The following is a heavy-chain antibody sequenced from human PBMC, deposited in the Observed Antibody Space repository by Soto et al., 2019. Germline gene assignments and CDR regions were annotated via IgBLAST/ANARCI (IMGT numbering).Heavy chain of an antibody. V-gene: IGHV3-23*01. J-gene: IGHJ3*02. CDR1: GFTFSSYA. D-gene: IGHD4-17*01. CDR2: ISGSGGST. CDR3: ARYFYGDYDGSAFDI. Sequence: GGSLRLSCAASGFTFSSYAMSWVRQAPGKGLEWVSAISGSGGSTYYADSVKGRFTISRDNSKNTLYLQMNSLRAEDTAVYYCARYFYGDYDGSAFDIWGQGTMVTVSS.